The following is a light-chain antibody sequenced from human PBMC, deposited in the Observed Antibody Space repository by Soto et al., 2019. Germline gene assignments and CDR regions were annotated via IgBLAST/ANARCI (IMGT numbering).Light chain of an antibody. J-gene: IGLJ2*01. CDR1: GSDVGAYNY. Sequence: QSALTQPPSASGSPGQSVTISCTGTGSDVGAYNYVSWYQQHPDKAPKLIISEVTKRPSGVPDRFSGSKSGNTASLTVSGLQAEDEADYYCSSYTGSNNLVIFGGGTKVTVL. V-gene: IGLV2-8*01. CDR2: EVT. CDR3: SSYTGSNNLVI.